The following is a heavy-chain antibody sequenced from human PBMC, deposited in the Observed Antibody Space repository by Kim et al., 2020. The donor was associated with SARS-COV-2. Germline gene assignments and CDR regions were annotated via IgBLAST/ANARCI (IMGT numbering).Heavy chain of an antibody. J-gene: IGHJ6*02. CDR3: AKDLSGTRNMDV. CDR1: GFTFSTYA. Sequence: GGSLRLSCVASGFTFSTYAMNWVRQAPGKGLEWVSVISGGGSSTFYADSVKGRFTISRDNSKNTLYLQLNSLRAEDTAVYYCAKDLSGTRNMDVWGQGTTVTVS. D-gene: IGHD1-1*01. CDR2: ISGGGSST. V-gene: IGHV3-23*01.